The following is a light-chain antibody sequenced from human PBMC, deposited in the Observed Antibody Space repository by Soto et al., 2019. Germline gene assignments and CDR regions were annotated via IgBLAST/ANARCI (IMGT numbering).Light chain of an antibody. CDR1: KSDIGVYDF. Sequence: QSVLTQPPSASGSPGQSVTISCTGTKSDIGVYDFVSWYQHHPGKAPRLIIYEGVQRPSGVPDRFSGSKSGNTASLTVSGLQAADEADYFCQSYAGSNTYVFGSGTKLTVL. CDR3: QSYAGSNTYV. J-gene: IGLJ1*01. V-gene: IGLV2-8*01. CDR2: EGV.